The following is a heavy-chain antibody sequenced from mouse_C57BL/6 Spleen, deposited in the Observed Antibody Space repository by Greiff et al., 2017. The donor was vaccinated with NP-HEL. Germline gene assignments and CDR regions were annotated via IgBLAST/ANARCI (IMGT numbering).Heavy chain of an antibody. CDR1: GFTFSSYA. D-gene: IGHD3-2*02. V-gene: IGHV5-9-1*02. CDR2: ISSGGDYI. J-gene: IGHJ3*01. CDR3: TRGSRSSGPFAY. Sequence: EVQLQESGEGLVKPGGSLKLSCAASGFTFSSYAMSWVRQTPEKRLEWVAYISSGGDYIYYADTVKGRFTISRDNARNTLYLQMSSLKSEDTAMYYCTRGSRSSGPFAYWGQETLVTVSA.